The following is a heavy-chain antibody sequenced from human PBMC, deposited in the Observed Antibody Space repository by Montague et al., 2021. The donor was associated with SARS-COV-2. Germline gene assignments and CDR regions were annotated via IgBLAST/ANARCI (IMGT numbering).Heavy chain of an antibody. J-gene: IGHJ4*02. V-gene: IGHV4-4*02. CDR2: IHHSGST. CDR3: ARGGYGGWTGYYFDY. Sequence: ETLSLTCAVSGGSISSSNWWIGEIHHSGSTNYNPSLKSRVTMSVDRSKNHSSLRLSSVTAADTAMYYCARGGYGGWTGYYFDYWGQGTLVTVSS. D-gene: IGHD4/OR15-4a*01. CDR1: GGSISSSNW.